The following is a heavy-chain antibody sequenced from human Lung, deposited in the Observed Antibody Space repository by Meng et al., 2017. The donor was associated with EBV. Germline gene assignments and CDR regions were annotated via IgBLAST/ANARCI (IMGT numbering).Heavy chain of an antibody. Sequence: VQLAQSGAEVKKPGASMKVSCKASGYTFTSYYIHWVRQAPGQGLEWMGWISAYNGNTNYAQTLQGRVTMTTDTSTSTAYMELRSLRSDDTAVYYCARVEVGITSGDYWGQGTLVTVSS. D-gene: IGHD1-26*01. V-gene: IGHV1-18*04. CDR1: GYTFTSYY. J-gene: IGHJ4*02. CDR2: ISAYNGNT. CDR3: ARVEVGITSGDY.